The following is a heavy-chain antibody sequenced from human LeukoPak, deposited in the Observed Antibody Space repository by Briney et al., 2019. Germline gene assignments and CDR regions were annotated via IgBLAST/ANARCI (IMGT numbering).Heavy chain of an antibody. J-gene: IGHJ6*03. CDR1: GYTFTSYA. D-gene: IGHD3-16*01. Sequence: GASVKVSCKASGYTFTSYAMNWVRQAPGQGLEWMGWINTNTGNPTYAQGFTGRFVFSLDTSVSTAYLQISSLKAEDTAVYYCARAGVMATYYYYYMDVWGKGTTVTVSS. CDR3: ARAGVMATYYYYYMDV. CDR2: INTNTGNP. V-gene: IGHV7-4-1*02.